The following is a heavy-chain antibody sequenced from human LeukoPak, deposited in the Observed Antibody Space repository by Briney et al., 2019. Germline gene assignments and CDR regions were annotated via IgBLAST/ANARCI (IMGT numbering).Heavy chain of an antibody. Sequence: GGSLRLSCVASGFTFRTHTMYWVRLAPGKGLEWVSIIGRGGGGIHYTDSVRGRFTISRDDSKNTLYLQMNSLRAEDTALYYCAHDPNWEMDYWGQGVLVTVSS. V-gene: IGHV3-23*01. J-gene: IGHJ4*02. CDR3: AHDPNWEMDY. CDR2: IGRGGGGI. CDR1: GFTFRTHT. D-gene: IGHD7-27*01.